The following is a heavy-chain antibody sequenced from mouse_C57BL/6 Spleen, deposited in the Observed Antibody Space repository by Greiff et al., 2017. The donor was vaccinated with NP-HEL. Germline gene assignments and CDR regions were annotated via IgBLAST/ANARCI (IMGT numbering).Heavy chain of an antibody. J-gene: IGHJ2*01. V-gene: IGHV1-64*01. CDR2: IHPNRGST. Sequence: QVQLQQPGAELVKPGASVKLSCKASGYTFNSYWMHWVKQRPGQGLEWIGMIHPNRGSTNYNEKFKSKATLTVDKSSSTAYMQLSSLTSEDSAVYYCARRDYYGSSYYFDYWGQGTTLTVSS. D-gene: IGHD1-1*01. CDR3: ARRDYYGSSYYFDY. CDR1: GYTFNSYW.